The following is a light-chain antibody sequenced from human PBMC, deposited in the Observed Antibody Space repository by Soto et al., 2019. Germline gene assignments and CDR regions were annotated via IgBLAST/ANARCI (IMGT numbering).Light chain of an antibody. Sequence: EIVMTQSPATLSVSPGERATLSCRASQSVSSNLAWYQQKPGQAPRLLIYGASTRATGIPARFSGGGSGTQFTLTISSRQSEDFAVYYCQQYNNWPRTFGQGTKVEIK. CDR1: QSVSSN. CDR3: QQYNNWPRT. J-gene: IGKJ1*01. V-gene: IGKV3-15*01. CDR2: GAS.